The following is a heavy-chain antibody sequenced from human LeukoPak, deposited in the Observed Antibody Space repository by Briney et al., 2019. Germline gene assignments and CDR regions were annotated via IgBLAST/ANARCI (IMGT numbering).Heavy chain of an antibody. CDR3: ARVWGDYVDYYMDV. J-gene: IGHJ6*03. CDR2: IYTSGST. D-gene: IGHD4-17*01. V-gene: IGHV4-4*07. Sequence: SETLSLTCIVSGGSISSYYWSWIRQPAGKGLEWIGRIYTSGSTNYNPSLKSRVTMSVDTSKNQFSLKLSSVTAADTAVYYCARVWGDYVDYYMDVWGKGTTVTISS. CDR1: GGSISSYY.